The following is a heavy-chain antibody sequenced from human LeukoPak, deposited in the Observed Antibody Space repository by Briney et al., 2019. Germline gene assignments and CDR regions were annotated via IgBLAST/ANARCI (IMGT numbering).Heavy chain of an antibody. J-gene: IGHJ6*02. CDR2: TNDDGSNT. V-gene: IGHV3-23*01. CDR3: AKGGPHFYYYYYGMDV. Sequence: GGSLRLSCAVSGFTFSNYGMSWVRQAPGKGLEWVSTTNDDGSNTYYADSVKGRFTISRDNSKNTLYLQMNSLRAEDTAVYYCAKGGPHFYYYYYGMDVWGQGTTVTVSS. CDR1: GFTFSNYG.